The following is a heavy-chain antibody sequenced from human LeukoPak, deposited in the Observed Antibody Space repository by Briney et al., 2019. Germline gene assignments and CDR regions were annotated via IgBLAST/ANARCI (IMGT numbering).Heavy chain of an antibody. CDR3: ARGVLGHSSLNWYFDL. Sequence: SETLSLTCTVSGGSISSSSYYWGWIRQPPGKGLEWIGSIYYSGSTYYNPSLKSRVTVSVDTSKNQFSLKLSSVTAADTAVYYCARGVLGHSSLNWYFDLWGRGTLVTVSS. CDR1: GGSISSSSYY. CDR2: IYYSGST. J-gene: IGHJ2*01. V-gene: IGHV4-39*07. D-gene: IGHD6-13*01.